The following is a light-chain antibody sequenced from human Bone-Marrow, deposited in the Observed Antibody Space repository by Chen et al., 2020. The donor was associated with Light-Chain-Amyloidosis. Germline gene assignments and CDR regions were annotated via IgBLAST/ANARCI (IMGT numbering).Light chain of an antibody. J-gene: IGKJ2*01. CDR2: WAS. CDR1: QSVLYSSNNKNY. V-gene: IGKV4-1*01. CDR3: QQYYSTPNT. Sequence: DIVMTQSPDSLAVSLVEMAPINCKSSQSVLYSSNNKNYLAWYQQKPGQPPKLLIYWASTRESGVPDRFSGSGSGTDFTLTISSLQAEDVAVYYCQQYYSTPNTFGQGTKLEIK.